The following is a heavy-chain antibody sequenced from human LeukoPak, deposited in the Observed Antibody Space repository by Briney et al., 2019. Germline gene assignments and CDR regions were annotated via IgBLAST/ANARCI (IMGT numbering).Heavy chain of an antibody. V-gene: IGHV4-61*02. CDR2: ISTSGTT. D-gene: IGHD5-24*01. Sequence: PSQTLPLTCAVSGGSISSGSYYWNWIRQPAGKGLEWIGRISTSGTTNYNPSLKSRVTISVDTSKNQFSLKLSSVTAADTAVYYCARERDGYNWIFDYWGQGTLVTVSS. CDR1: GGSISSGSYY. J-gene: IGHJ4*02. CDR3: ARERDGYNWIFDY.